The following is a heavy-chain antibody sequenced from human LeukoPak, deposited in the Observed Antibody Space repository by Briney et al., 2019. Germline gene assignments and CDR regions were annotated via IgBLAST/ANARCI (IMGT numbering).Heavy chain of an antibody. CDR1: GFTFSSYA. Sequence: GGSLRLSCAASGFTFSSYAMSWVRQAPGKGLEWVSSISSSSSYIYYADSVKGRFTISRDNAKNSLYLQMNSLRAVDTAVYYCARDLVSLDYWGQGTLVTVSS. V-gene: IGHV3-21*01. CDR3: ARDLVSLDY. D-gene: IGHD2-21*01. J-gene: IGHJ4*02. CDR2: ISSSSSYI.